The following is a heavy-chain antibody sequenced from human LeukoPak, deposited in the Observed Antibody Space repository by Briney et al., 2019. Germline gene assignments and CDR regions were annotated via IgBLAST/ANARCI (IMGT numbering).Heavy chain of an antibody. V-gene: IGHV3-66*01. CDR3: ARAHNWKYGTFDY. D-gene: IGHD1-7*01. J-gene: IGHJ4*02. CDR2: IYSGGST. Sequence: PGGSLRLSCAASGFTFSSYSMNWVRQAPGKGLEWVSIIYSGGSTFYADSVKGRFTISRDNAKNSLYLQMSSLRVEDTAVYYCARAHNWKYGTFDYWGQGTLVTVSS. CDR1: GFTFSSYS.